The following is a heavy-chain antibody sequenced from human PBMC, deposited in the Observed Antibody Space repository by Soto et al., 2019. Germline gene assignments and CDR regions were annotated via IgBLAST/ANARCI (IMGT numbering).Heavy chain of an antibody. CDR2: ITSKAYGGTT. Sequence: SLRLSCTVSGFNFGDYALSWVRQAPVKGLEWVGFITSKAYGGTTEYAASVKARFTISRDDSKSIAYLQMNSLKTGDTAVYYCTKDDYYYDSTVYYSWFDPWGQGTPGHRLL. CDR1: GFNFGDYA. J-gene: IGHJ5*02. V-gene: IGHV3-49*04. D-gene: IGHD3-22*01. CDR3: TKDDYYYDSTVYYSWFDP.